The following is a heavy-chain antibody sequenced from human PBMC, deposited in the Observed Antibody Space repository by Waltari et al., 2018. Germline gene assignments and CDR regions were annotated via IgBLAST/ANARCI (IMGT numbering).Heavy chain of an antibody. D-gene: IGHD1-1*01. CDR1: GYTFTGYY. CDR3: ARGRTTGAVDY. CDR2: INPNSGGT. J-gene: IGHJ4*02. Sequence: QVQLVQSGAEVKKPGASVKVSCKASGYTFTGYYMHWVRQAPGQGLEWMGRINPNSGGTNYVKKCQGRVTMTRDTSISTAYMELSRMRSDDTAVYYCARGRTTGAVDYWGQGTLDTVSS. V-gene: IGHV1-2*06.